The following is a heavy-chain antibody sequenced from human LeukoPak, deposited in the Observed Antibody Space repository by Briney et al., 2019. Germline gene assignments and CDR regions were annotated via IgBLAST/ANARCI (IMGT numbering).Heavy chain of an antibody. V-gene: IGHV3-30*04. CDR3: ARVGVAVAGTY. CDR1: GFTFSSYA. CDR2: ISYDGSNK. J-gene: IGHJ4*02. Sequence: GGSLRLSCGASGFTFSSYAMHWVRQAPGKGLEWVAVISYDGSNKYYADSVKGRFTISRDNSKNTLYLQMNSLRAEDTAVYYCARVGVAVAGTYWGQGTLVTVSS. D-gene: IGHD6-19*01.